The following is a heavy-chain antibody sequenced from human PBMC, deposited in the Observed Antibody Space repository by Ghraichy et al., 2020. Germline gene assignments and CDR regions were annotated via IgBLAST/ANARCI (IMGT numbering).Heavy chain of an antibody. CDR3: ARVKIQLWFIYYYYGMDV. J-gene: IGHJ6*02. CDR2: INPNSGGT. CDR1: GYTFTGYY. D-gene: IGHD5-18*01. V-gene: IGHV1-2*02. Sequence: ASVKVSCKASGYTFTGYYMHWVRQAPGQGLEWMGWINPNSGGTNYAQKFQGRVTMTRDTSISTAYMELSRLRSDDTAVYYCARVKIQLWFIYYYYGMDVWGQGTTVTVSS.